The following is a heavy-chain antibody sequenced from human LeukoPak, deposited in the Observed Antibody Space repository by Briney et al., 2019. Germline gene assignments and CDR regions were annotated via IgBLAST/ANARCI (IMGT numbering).Heavy chain of an antibody. D-gene: IGHD3-22*01. Sequence: GRSLRLSCAASGFTFSSYGMHWVRQAPGKGLEWVSAISGSAGNTYYADSVKGRFTISRDNSKNTLYLQMNSLRADDTAVYYCAKRGYYHDSSAYFYFDYWGQGTLVTVSS. CDR2: ISGSAGNT. J-gene: IGHJ4*02. V-gene: IGHV3-23*01. CDR3: AKRGYYHDSSAYFYFDY. CDR1: GFTFSSYG.